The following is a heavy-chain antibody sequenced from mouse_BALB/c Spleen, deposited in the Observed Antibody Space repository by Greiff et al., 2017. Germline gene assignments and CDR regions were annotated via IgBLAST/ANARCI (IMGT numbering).Heavy chain of an antibody. V-gene: IGHV1-9*01. CDR2: ILPGSGST. CDR1: GYTFSSYW. J-gene: IGHJ3*01. CDR3: ARENYGSSVWFAY. D-gene: IGHD1-1*01. Sequence: VKLMESGAELMKPGASVKISCKATGYTFSSYWIEWVKQRPGHGLEWIGEILPGSGSTNYNEKFKGKATFTADTSSNTAYMQLSSLTSEDSAVYYCARENYGSSVWFAYWGQGTLVTVSA.